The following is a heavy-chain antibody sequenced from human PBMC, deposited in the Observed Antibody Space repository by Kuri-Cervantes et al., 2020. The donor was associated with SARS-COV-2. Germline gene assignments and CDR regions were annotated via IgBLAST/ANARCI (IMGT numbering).Heavy chain of an antibody. J-gene: IGHJ6*03. D-gene: IGHD1-26*01. CDR1: GFTFSSYG. CDR3: SKALDGGATSLYYYYYYMNV. Sequence: GESLKISCAASGFTFSSYGMHWVRQAPGKGLEWVAFIRYDGSNKYYADSVKGRFTISRDNSKNTLYLQMNSLRAEDTAVYYCSKALDGGATSLYYYYYYMNVWGKGTTVTVSS. CDR2: IRYDGSNK. V-gene: IGHV3-30*02.